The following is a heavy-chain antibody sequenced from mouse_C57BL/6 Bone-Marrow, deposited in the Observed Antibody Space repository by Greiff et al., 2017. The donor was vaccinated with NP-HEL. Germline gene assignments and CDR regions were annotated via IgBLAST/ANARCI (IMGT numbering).Heavy chain of an antibody. D-gene: IGHD1-1*01. CDR3: ARELYYGSSHWYFDV. V-gene: IGHV3-6*01. CDR1: GYSITSGYY. J-gene: IGHJ1*03. Sequence: EVKVEESGPGLVKPSQSLSLTCSVTGYSITSGYYWNWIRQFPGNKLEWMGYISYDGSNNYNPSLKNRISITRDTSKNQFFLKLNSVTTEDTATYYCARELYYGSSHWYFDVWGTGTTVTVSS. CDR2: ISYDGSN.